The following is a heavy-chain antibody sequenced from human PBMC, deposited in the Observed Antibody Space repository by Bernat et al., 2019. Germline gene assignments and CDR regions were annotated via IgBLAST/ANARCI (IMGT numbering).Heavy chain of an antibody. CDR1: GFTVSSSY. V-gene: IGHV3-53*01. CDR2: IYSGGST. D-gene: IGHD2-8*01. J-gene: IGHJ4*02. Sequence: EVQLVESGGGLIQPGGSLRLSCAASGFTVSSSYMSWVRQAPGKGLEWVSVIYSGGSTNYADSVKGRFTISRDNSKNTLYLQMNSLRGEDTAVYYCARGSVSAVVNFDYWGQGTLVTVSS. CDR3: ARGSVSAVVNFDY.